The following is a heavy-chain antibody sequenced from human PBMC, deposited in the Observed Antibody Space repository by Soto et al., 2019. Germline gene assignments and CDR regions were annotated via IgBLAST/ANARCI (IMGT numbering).Heavy chain of an antibody. J-gene: IGHJ6*03. CDR3: ARNHFCSSSSCPYYYYMDV. D-gene: IGHD2-2*01. V-gene: IGHV3-11*01. CDR1: GFTFSDYY. Sequence: QVQLVESGGGLVKPGGSLRLSCAASGFTFSDYYMSWIRQAPGKGLEWVSYISSSGSSISYADSVKGRFTITRDNAKNSVCLQMNSLRAEDTAVYYCARNHFCSSSSCPYYYYMDVWGKGTTVTVSS. CDR2: ISSSGSSI.